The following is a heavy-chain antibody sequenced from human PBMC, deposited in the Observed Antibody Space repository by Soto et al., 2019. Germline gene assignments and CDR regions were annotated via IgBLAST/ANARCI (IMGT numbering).Heavy chain of an antibody. CDR2: LSYDGVNK. CDR1: GFTFSSHG. D-gene: IGHD3-3*01. J-gene: IGHJ4*02. Sequence: QVQLVESGGGVVQPGESLRLSCEASGFTFSSHGMHWVRQAPGKGLEWVAALSYDGVNKFYADSVKGRFTISRDNSKNTVSLEMNNLRADDTAVYYCARDRGHVEWLPRQIDYWGQGTTVTVSS. CDR3: ARDRGHVEWLPRQIDY. V-gene: IGHV3-30*03.